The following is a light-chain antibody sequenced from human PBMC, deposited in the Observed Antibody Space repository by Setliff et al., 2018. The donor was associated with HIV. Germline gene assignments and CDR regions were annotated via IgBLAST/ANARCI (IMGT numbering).Light chain of an antibody. Sequence: QSALTQPASVSGSPGQSITISCTGTSSDVGLYNFVSWYQQHPGKVLKLIIYDVTNRPSGISHRLSGAKSGNTASLTISGLQADDEADYYCSSFRTSRKFVFGTGTKVTVL. V-gene: IGLV2-14*01. CDR3: SSFRTSRKFV. J-gene: IGLJ1*01. CDR2: DVT. CDR1: SSDVGLYNF.